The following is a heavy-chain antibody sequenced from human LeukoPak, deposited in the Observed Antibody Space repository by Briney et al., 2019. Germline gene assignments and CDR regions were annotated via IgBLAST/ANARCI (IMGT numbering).Heavy chain of an antibody. D-gene: IGHD1-26*01. CDR3: ARAIFSGSYYFDY. V-gene: IGHV4-34*01. J-gene: IGHJ4*02. CDR2: IYHSGST. Sequence: SETLSLTCAVYGGSFSAYYWGWIRQSPGKGLEWIGNIYHSGSTYHNPSLKSRVTVSLDMSKSQFSLKLRSVTAADTAIYYCARAIFSGSYYFDYWGQGTLVTVSS. CDR1: GGSFSAYY.